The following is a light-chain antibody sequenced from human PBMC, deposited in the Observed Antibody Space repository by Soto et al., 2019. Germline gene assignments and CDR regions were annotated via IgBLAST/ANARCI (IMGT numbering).Light chain of an antibody. CDR1: QSLLDSNRYNY. V-gene: IGKV2-28*01. CDR2: LGS. Sequence: DIVMTQSPLSLPVTPGEPASISCRSSQSLLDSNRYNYLDWYLQKPGQSPQLLIYLGSSRASGVPDRFSGSGSGTDFTLKISRVEAEDVGLYYCMQTLHTPITFGQGTRLEIK. CDR3: MQTLHTPIT. J-gene: IGKJ5*01.